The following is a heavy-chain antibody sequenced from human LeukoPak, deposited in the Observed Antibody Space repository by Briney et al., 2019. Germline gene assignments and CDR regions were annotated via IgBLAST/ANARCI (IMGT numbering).Heavy chain of an antibody. Sequence: ASVKVSCKASGYTFTGYYMHWVRQAPGQGLEWMGWINPNSGGTNYAQKFQGRVTMTRDTSISTAYMELSRLRSDDTAVYYCARGPERYCSSTSCLRDNWFDPWGQGTLVTVSS. CDR3: ARGPERYCSSTSCLRDNWFDP. V-gene: IGHV1-2*02. CDR1: GYTFTGYY. CDR2: INPNSGGT. J-gene: IGHJ5*02. D-gene: IGHD2-2*01.